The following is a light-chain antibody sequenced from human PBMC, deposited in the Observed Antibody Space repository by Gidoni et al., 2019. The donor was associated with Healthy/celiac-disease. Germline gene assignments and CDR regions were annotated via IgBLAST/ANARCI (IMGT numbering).Light chain of an antibody. CDR2: DAS. CDR1: QGISNY. J-gene: IGKJ4*01. V-gene: IGKV1-33*01. CDR3: QQYDNHPLT. Sequence: IQLTLYPSSLSASVGDRVTNTCQASQGISNYLNWYQQKPGKAPKLLIYDASNLETGVPSRFSGSGSGTDFTFTISSLQPEDIATYYCQQYDNHPLTFGGGTKVEIK.